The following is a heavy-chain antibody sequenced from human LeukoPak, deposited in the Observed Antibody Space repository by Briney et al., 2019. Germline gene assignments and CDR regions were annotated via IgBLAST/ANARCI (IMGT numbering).Heavy chain of an antibody. Sequence: GGSLRLSCAASGSTLSSYWMHWVRQAPGKGLVWVSRMNSDGSTTNYADSVKGRFTISRDNAKNTLYLQMNSLRAEDTAVYYCTRSYYYGSGSYAFDIWGQGTMVTVSS. CDR2: MNSDGSTT. V-gene: IGHV3-74*01. D-gene: IGHD3-10*01. CDR3: TRSYYYGSGSYAFDI. J-gene: IGHJ3*02. CDR1: GSTLSSYW.